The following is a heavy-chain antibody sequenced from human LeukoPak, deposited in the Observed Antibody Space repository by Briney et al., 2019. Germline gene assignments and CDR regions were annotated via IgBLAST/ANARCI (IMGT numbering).Heavy chain of an antibody. Sequence: QPGRSLRLSCAASGFTFTYYGMSWVRQAPGKGLEWVSGLSGSDGSTYYADSVKGRVTISSDTSKNTLYLQMNNLRDEDSGLYYCAKQQMVQGYFQHWGQGTFVTVSS. D-gene: IGHD6-13*01. V-gene: IGHV3-23*01. CDR3: AKQQMVQGYFQH. CDR1: GFTFTYYG. CDR2: LSGSDGST. J-gene: IGHJ1*01.